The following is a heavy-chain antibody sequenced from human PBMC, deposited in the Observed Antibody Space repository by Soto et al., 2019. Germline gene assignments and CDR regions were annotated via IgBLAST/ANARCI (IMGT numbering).Heavy chain of an antibody. D-gene: IGHD3-3*01. Sequence: GGSLRLSCAASGFTFSSYGMRWVRQAPGKGLEWVAVISYDGSNKYYADSVKGRFTISRDNSKNALYLQMNSLRAEDTAVYYCAKDLLDFWSGYDIYYGMDVWGQGTTVTVSS. J-gene: IGHJ6*02. CDR1: GFTFSSYG. CDR2: ISYDGSNK. CDR3: AKDLLDFWSGYDIYYGMDV. V-gene: IGHV3-30*18.